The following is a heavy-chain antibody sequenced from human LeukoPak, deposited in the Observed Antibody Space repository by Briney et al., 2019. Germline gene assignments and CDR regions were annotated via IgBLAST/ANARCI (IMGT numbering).Heavy chain of an antibody. Sequence: GGSLRLSCAASGFTFSAYGMHWVRQAPGKGLEWVAIISYDGSNKYYAHSVKGRFTISRDNTKNTLYLQMNSLRAEDTAVYYCAKEITRPNGPVAGLNYWGQGTLVTVSS. CDR2: ISYDGSNK. CDR1: GFTFSAYG. V-gene: IGHV3-30*18. CDR3: AKEITRPNGPVAGLNY. J-gene: IGHJ4*02. D-gene: IGHD6-19*01.